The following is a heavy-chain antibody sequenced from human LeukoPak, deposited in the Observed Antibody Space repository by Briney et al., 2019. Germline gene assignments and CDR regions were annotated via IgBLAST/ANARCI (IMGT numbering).Heavy chain of an antibody. J-gene: IGHJ3*02. V-gene: IGHV3-30*14. CDR1: GFTFSSYA. CDR3: AREVARRRDAFDI. D-gene: IGHD1-1*01. Sequence: GGSLRLSCAASGFTFSSYAMHWVRQAPGKGLEWVAVISYDGSNKYYADSVKGRFTISRDNSKNTLYLQMNSLRAEDTAVYYCAREVARRRDAFDIWGQGTMVTVSS. CDR2: ISYDGSNK.